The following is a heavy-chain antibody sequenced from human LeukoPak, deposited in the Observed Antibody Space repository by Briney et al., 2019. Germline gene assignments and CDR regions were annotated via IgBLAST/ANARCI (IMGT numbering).Heavy chain of an antibody. J-gene: IGHJ4*02. CDR2: INHSGST. D-gene: IGHD6-19*01. Sequence: PSETLSLTCAVYGGSFSGYYWSWIRQPPGKGLEWIGEINHSGSTNYNPSLKSRVTISVDTSKNQFSLKLSSVTAADTAVYYCARVPRLYSSGWQFTGYYFDYWGQGTLVTVSS. CDR3: ARVPRLYSSGWQFTGYYFDY. V-gene: IGHV4-34*01. CDR1: GGSFSGYY.